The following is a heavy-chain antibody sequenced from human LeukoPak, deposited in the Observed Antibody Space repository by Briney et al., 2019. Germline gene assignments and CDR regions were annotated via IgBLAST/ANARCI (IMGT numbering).Heavy chain of an antibody. D-gene: IGHD3-22*01. Sequence: GESLKISCKGSEYNFISYWIGWVRQMPGKGLEWMGIIYPGGSDTRYSPSFQGQITISADKSISTAYLQWSGLKASDTAMYYCARGYYYDSTGYSHYYFDYWGQGTLVTVSS. CDR1: EYNFISYW. J-gene: IGHJ4*02. V-gene: IGHV5-51*01. CDR2: IYPGGSDT. CDR3: ARGYYYDSTGYSHYYFDY.